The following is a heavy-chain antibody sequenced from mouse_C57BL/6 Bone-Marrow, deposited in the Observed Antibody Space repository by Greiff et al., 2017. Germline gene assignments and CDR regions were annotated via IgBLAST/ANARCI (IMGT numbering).Heavy chain of an antibody. Sequence: VKLQESGAELVKPGASVKISCKASGYAFSSYWMNWVKQRPGKGLEWIGQIYPGDGDTNYNGKFKGKATLTADKSSSTAYMQLSSLTSEDSAVYFCAREGFITSFDYWGQGTTLTVSS. J-gene: IGHJ2*01. D-gene: IGHD1-1*01. CDR1: GYAFSSYW. CDR2: IYPGDGDT. V-gene: IGHV1-80*01. CDR3: AREGFITSFDY.